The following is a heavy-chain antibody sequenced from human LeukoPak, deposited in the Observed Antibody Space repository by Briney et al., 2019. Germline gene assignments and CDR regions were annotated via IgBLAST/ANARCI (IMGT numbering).Heavy chain of an antibody. V-gene: IGHV1-18*01. CDR3: ARASRAYFYDSSGHLPLDY. D-gene: IGHD3-22*01. CDR2: ISASNGKT. J-gene: IGHJ4*02. CDR1: GYTFTNFG. Sequence: ASVKVSCKASGYTFTNFGISWVRQAPGQGLEWMGWISASNGKTKYAQKLQDRVTMTTATFTNTVYMELRSLRYDDTAIYYCARASRAYFYDSSGHLPLDYWGRGTLVTVSS.